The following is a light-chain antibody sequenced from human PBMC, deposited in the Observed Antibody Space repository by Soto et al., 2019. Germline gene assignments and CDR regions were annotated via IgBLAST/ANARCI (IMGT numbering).Light chain of an antibody. CDR3: QQGYSNPRT. Sequence: DIQMTQSPSSLSASVGDRVTITCRASQSISTYLNWYQQIPGKAPKLLIYPASTLQSGVPSRFSGGGSGTDFTLTISSLQPEDFATYFCQQGYSNPRTFGQGTKLEIK. CDR2: PAS. J-gene: IGKJ2*02. V-gene: IGKV1-39*01. CDR1: QSISTY.